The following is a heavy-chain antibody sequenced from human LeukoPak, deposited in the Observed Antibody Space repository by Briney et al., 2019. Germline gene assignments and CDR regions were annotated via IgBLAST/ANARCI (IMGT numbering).Heavy chain of an antibody. J-gene: IGHJ4*02. CDR2: ISYDGSNK. CDR1: GFTFSSYA. Sequence: GGSLRLSCAASGFTFSSYAMHWVRQAPGKGLEWVAVISYDGSNKYYADSVKGRFTVSRDNSKNTLYLQMNSLRAEDTAVYYCARDVYDILTDSLHNYFDYWGQGTLVTVSS. CDR3: ARDVYDILTDSLHNYFDY. D-gene: IGHD3-9*01. V-gene: IGHV3-30-3*01.